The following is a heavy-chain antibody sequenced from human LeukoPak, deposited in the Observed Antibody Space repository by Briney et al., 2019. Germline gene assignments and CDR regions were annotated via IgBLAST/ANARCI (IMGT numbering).Heavy chain of an antibody. Sequence: LPGGSLRLSCAASGFTFDDYAMHWVRQAPGKGLEWVSLISGDGGSTYYADSVKGRFTISRDNSKNPLYLQMNSLRTEDTALHYCAKDISKGEGWFDPWGQGTLVTVSS. J-gene: IGHJ5*02. D-gene: IGHD4-11*01. CDR2: ISGDGGST. CDR1: GFTFDDYA. CDR3: AKDISKGEGWFDP. V-gene: IGHV3-43*02.